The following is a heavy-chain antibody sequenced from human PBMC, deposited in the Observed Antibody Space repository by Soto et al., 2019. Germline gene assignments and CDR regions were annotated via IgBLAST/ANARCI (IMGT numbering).Heavy chain of an antibody. V-gene: IGHV1-46*01. D-gene: IGHD6-13*01. J-gene: IGHJ6*02. CDR3: ARAYSSSWYEDYYYGMDV. Sequence: ASVKVSCKASGDTFTGYYMHWVRQAPGQGLEWMGIINPNSGSTSYAQKFQGRVTMTRDTSTSTVYMELSSLRSEDTAVYYCARAYSSSWYEDYYYGMDVWGQGTTVTVSS. CDR1: GDTFTGYY. CDR2: INPNSGST.